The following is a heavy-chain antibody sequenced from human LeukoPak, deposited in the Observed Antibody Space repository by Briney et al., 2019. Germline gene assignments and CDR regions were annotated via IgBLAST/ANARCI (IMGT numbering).Heavy chain of an antibody. CDR1: GFTVSSNY. CDR3: ARDLQVSYQKGHDAFDI. J-gene: IGHJ3*02. V-gene: IGHV3-66*01. Sequence: GSLRLSCAASGFTVSSNYMSWVRQAPGKGLEWASVIYSGGSTYYADSVKGRFTISRDNSKNTLYLQMNSLRAEDTAVYYCARDLQVSYQKGHDAFDIWGQGTMVTVSS. D-gene: IGHD1-26*01. CDR2: IYSGGST.